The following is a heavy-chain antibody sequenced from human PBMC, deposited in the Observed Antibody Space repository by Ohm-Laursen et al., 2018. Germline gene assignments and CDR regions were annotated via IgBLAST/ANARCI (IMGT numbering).Heavy chain of an antibody. J-gene: IGHJ1*01. D-gene: IGHD3-16*01. Sequence: SLRLSCAASGFTFRNYWMSWVRQSPGKGLEWVANIKGDGTETYYVDSVRGRSTISRDNSKNSLLLQLSNVRAEDTAGYYFAMGWGFFPNWGQGTLVIVSS. CDR1: GFTFRNYW. V-gene: IGHV3-7*01. CDR3: AMGWGFFPN. CDR2: IKGDGTET.